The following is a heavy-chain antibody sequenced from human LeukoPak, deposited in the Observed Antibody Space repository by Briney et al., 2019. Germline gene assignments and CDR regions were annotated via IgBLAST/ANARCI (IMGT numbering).Heavy chain of an antibody. D-gene: IGHD3-3*01. V-gene: IGHV4-34*01. CDR3: ARGYYDFWSGYYHYYMDA. CDR2: INHSGST. J-gene: IGHJ6*03. CDR1: GGSFSGYY. Sequence: SETLSLTCAVYGGSFSGYYWSWIRQPPGKGLEWIGEINHSGSTNYNPSLKNRVTISVDTSKNQFSLKLSSVTAADTAVYYCARGYYDFWSGYYHYYMDAWGKGTTVTVSS.